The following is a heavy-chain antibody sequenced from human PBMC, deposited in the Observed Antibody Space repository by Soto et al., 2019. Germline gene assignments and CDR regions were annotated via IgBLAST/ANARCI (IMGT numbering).Heavy chain of an antibody. CDR3: AVWFGEQRPYYYYGMDV. V-gene: IGHV1-69*13. Sequence: ASVKVSCKASEGTFSSYAISWVRQAPGQGLEWMGGIIPIFGTANYAQKFQGRVTITADESTSTAYMELSSLRSEDTAVYYCAVWFGEQRPYYYYGMDVWGQGTTVTVSS. J-gene: IGHJ6*02. D-gene: IGHD3-10*01. CDR2: IIPIFGTA. CDR1: EGTFSSYA.